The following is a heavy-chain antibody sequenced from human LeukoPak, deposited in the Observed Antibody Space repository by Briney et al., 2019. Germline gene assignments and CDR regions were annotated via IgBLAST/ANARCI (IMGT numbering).Heavy chain of an antibody. CDR3: AAGTYYYGSGSYKDYYYFMDV. V-gene: IGHV3-66*03. J-gene: IGHJ6*03. Sequence: GGSLRLSCTVSGFTVSSNSMSWVRQAPGKGLEWVSFIYSDNTHYSDSVNGRFTISRDNSKNTLYLQMNSLRAEDTAVYYCAAGTYYYGSGSYKDYYYFMDVWGKGTTVTISS. D-gene: IGHD3-10*01. CDR1: GFTVSSNS. CDR2: IYSDNT.